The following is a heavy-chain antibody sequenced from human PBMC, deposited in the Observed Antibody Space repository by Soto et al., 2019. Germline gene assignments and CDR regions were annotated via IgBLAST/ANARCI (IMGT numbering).Heavy chain of an antibody. V-gene: IGHV3-11*05. Sequence: QVQLVESGGGLVRPGGSLRLSCAASGFTFSDYYMTWIRQAPGKVLEWVSYITGSSDDTNYADSVKGRLTISRDNAKNSRYLQMNSRRAEDTAVYYCAREYYYGMDVWGQGTTVTVSS. CDR1: GFTFSDYY. J-gene: IGHJ6*02. CDR3: AREYYYGMDV. CDR2: ITGSSDDT.